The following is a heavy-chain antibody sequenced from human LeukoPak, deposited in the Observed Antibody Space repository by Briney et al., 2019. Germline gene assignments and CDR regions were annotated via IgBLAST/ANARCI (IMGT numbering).Heavy chain of an antibody. CDR1: GGSISSSIYY. V-gene: IGHV4-39*01. CDR2: IYYSGST. J-gene: IGHJ4*02. Sequence: KPSETLSLTCTVSGGSISSSIYYWGWIRQPPGKGLEWIGSIYYSGSTYYNPSLKSRATISVDTSKNQFSLKLSSVTAADTAVYYCARAAAAGTFPFDYWGQGALVTVSS. CDR3: ARAAAAGTFPFDY. D-gene: IGHD6-13*01.